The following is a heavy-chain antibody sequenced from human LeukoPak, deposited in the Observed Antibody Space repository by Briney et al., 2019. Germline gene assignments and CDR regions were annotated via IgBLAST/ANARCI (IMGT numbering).Heavy chain of an antibody. J-gene: IGHJ6*03. V-gene: IGHV5-51*01. D-gene: IGHD6-13*01. Sequence: GESLKISCKGSGYSFTSYWIGWVRQMPGKGLEWMGIIYPGDSDTRYSPSFRGQVTISADKSISTAYLQWSSLKATDTAMYYCARHMRDEGAAAGKGGYYYYYYMDVWGKGTTVTVSS. CDR3: ARHMRDEGAAAGKGGYYYYYYMDV. CDR1: GYSFTSYW. CDR2: IYPGDSDT.